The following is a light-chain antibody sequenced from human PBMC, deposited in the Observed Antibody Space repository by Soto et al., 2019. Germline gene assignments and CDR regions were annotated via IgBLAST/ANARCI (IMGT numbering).Light chain of an antibody. J-gene: IGKJ1*01. CDR3: QQSGNSRWT. V-gene: IGKV3-20*01. CDR2: GAS. CDR1: QSVSSSY. Sequence: EIVLTQSPGTLSLSPGERATLSCRASQSVSSSYLAWYQQRPGQAPRLLIYGASSRATGIPDRFSGSGSGTDFTRTISRLEPEDFAVYYCQQSGNSRWTFGQGTNVEIK.